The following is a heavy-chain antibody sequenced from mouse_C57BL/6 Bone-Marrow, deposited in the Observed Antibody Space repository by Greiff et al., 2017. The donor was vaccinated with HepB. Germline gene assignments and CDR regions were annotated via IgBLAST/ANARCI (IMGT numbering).Heavy chain of an antibody. CDR3: ARAGGY. CDR1: GYSITSGYY. CDR2: ISYDGSN. Sequence: EVQLVESGPGLVKPSQSLSLTCSVTGYSITSGYYWNWIRQFPGNKLEWMGYISYDGSNNYNPSLKNRISITRDTSKNQFFLKLNSVTTEDTATYYCARAGGYWGQGTTLTVSS. V-gene: IGHV3-6*01. J-gene: IGHJ2*01.